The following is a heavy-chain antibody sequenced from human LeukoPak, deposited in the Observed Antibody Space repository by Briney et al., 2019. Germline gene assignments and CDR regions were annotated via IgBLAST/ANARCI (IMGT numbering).Heavy chain of an antibody. CDR1: GGSISSGSHH. V-gene: IGHV4-39*01. CDR2: IYDSRTI. CDR3: VRHDGRSGGTMGALDS. J-gene: IGHJ4*02. D-gene: IGHD4-23*01. Sequence: SETLSLTCTVSGGSISSGSHHWGWFRQSPGKGLEWIGSIYDSRTIYYNPSLNSRVTISAVTSKNQFSLQLNSVTAADTAVYYCVRHDGRSGGTMGALDSWGQGSLVTVSS.